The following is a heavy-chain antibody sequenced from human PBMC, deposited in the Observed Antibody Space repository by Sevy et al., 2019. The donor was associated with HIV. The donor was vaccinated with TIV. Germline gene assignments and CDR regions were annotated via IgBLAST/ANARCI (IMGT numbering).Heavy chain of an antibody. J-gene: IGHJ4*02. V-gene: IGHV3-23*01. CDR2: ISGSGGST. CDR3: AKGGYSSGSYYFDY. D-gene: IGHD6-19*01. Sequence: GGSLRLSCAASVFTFSSYAMSWVRQAPGKGLEWVSAISGSGGSTYYADSVKGRFTISRDNSKNTLYLQMNSLRAEDTAVYYCAKGGYSSGSYYFDYWGQGTLVTVSS. CDR1: VFTFSSYA.